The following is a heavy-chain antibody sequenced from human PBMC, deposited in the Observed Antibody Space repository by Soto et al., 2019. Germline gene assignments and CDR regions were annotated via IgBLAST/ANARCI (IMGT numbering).Heavy chain of an antibody. V-gene: IGHV1-2*02. J-gene: IGHJ6*02. D-gene: IGHD3-10*01. Sequence: GASVKVSCKASGYTFTGAYIHWVRQAPGQGLEWMGCINPNSGGTEFAQKFQGRVTVTRDTSISTVYMEMSRLRSDDTGVYYCARDFTTRSYGVDVWGQGTAVTVSS. CDR2: INPNSGGT. CDR1: GYTFTGAY. CDR3: ARDFTTRSYGVDV.